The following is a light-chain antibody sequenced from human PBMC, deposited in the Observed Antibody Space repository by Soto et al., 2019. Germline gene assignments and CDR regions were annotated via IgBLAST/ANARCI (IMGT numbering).Light chain of an antibody. CDR3: KSYAGSNTYV. V-gene: IGLV2-14*01. CDR2: DVS. CDR1: RSDIGGHNY. J-gene: IGLJ1*01. Sequence: QSALTQPASVSGSPGQSITVSCTGTRSDIGGHNYVAWYQQHPGKVPKLIIYDVSNRPSGVSNRFSGSKSGNTASLTVSGLQAGDGADYFCKSYAGSNTYVFGSGTKVTVL.